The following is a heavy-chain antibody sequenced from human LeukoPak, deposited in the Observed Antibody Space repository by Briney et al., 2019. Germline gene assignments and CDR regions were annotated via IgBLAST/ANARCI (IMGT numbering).Heavy chain of an antibody. CDR1: GYTFTGYF. CDR3: ARGRGAATTVITATLDDY. D-gene: IGHD4-17*01. V-gene: IGHV1-2*02. J-gene: IGHJ4*02. CDR2: INPNSGGT. Sequence: ASVQVSCKASGYTFTGYFMHWARQAPGQGLERMGWINPNSGGTKYAQKFQGRVTMTRDTSITTAYMELSRLTSDDTAVYYCARGRGAATTVITATLDDYWGQGTLVTVS.